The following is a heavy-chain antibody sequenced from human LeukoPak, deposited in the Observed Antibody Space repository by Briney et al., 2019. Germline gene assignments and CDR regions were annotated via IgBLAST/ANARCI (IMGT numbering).Heavy chain of an antibody. CDR1: GFTFSRYG. D-gene: IGHD3-16*01. CDR2: IWYDGSNK. V-gene: IGHV3-33*06. CDR3: AKFGGVVGNDTFDI. Sequence: PGGSLRLSCAASGFTFSRYGMHWVRQASGKGLEWVAVIWYDGSNKYYADSVKGRFTISRDNSKNTLYLQMNSLRAEDTAVYYCAKFGGVVGNDTFDIWGQGTMVTVSS. J-gene: IGHJ3*02.